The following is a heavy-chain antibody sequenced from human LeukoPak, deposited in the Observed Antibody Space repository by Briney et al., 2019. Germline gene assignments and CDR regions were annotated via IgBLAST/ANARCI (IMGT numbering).Heavy chain of an antibody. V-gene: IGHV5-51*01. Sequence: PGESLKISCKGSGYSFTSYWIGWVRQMPGKGLEWMGIIYPGDPDTRYSPSFQGQVTISADKSISTAYLQWSSLKASDTAMYYCARATGIAAAGTGNWFDPWGQGTLVTVSS. CDR2: IYPGDPDT. CDR3: ARATGIAAAGTGNWFDP. CDR1: GYSFTSYW. D-gene: IGHD6-13*01. J-gene: IGHJ5*02.